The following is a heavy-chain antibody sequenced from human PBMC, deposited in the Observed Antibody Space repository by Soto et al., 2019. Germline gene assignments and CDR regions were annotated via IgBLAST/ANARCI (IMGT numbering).Heavy chain of an antibody. J-gene: IGHJ4*02. CDR2: INSDGSST. V-gene: IGHV3-74*01. Sequence: GSLRLSCAASGFTFSSYWMHWVRQAPGKGLVWVSRINSDGSSTSYADSVKGRFTISRDNAKNTLYLQMNSLRAEDTAVYYCAREGYSSSYFDYWGQGTLVTVSS. D-gene: IGHD6-13*01. CDR3: AREGYSSSYFDY. CDR1: GFTFSSYW.